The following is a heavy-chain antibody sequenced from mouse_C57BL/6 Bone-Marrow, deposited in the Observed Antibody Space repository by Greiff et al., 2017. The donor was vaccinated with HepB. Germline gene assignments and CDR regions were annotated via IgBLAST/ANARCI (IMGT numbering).Heavy chain of an antibody. V-gene: IGHV1-72*01. Sequence: QVQLQQPGAELVKPGASVKLSCKASGYTFTSYWMHWVKQRPGRGLEWIGRIDPNSGGTKYNEKFKSKATLTVDKPSSTAYMQISSLTSEDSAVYYCASTTYGSSYPFDYWGQGTTLTVSS. CDR2: IDPNSGGT. J-gene: IGHJ2*01. D-gene: IGHD1-1*01. CDR1: GYTFTSYW. CDR3: ASTTYGSSYPFDY.